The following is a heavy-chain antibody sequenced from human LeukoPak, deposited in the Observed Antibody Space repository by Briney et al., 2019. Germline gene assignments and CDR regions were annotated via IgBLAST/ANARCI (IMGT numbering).Heavy chain of an antibody. CDR3: ARDGITMVRGVTFDYGMDV. CDR2: INPSGGST. V-gene: IGHV1-46*01. D-gene: IGHD3-10*01. J-gene: IGHJ6*02. CDR1: GYTFTSYY. Sequence: ASVKVSCTASGYTFTSYYMHWVRQAPGQGLEWMGIINPSGGSTSYAQKFQGRVTMTRDTSTSTVYMELSSLRSEDTAVYYCARDGITMVRGVTFDYGMDVWGQGTTVTVSS.